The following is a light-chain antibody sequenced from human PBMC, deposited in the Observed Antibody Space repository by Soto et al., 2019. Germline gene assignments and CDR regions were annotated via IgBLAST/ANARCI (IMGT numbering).Light chain of an antibody. V-gene: IGKV1-5*03. J-gene: IGKJ1*01. CDR1: QSISIW. CDR2: KTS. Sequence: DIHMTQSPSTLSASVGDRVTITCRASQSISIWLAWYQQKPGKAPNLLIYKTSSLETGVPSRFSGSGSGTEFTLTISSLQPDDFATYYCQHWHDYSWTFGQGTKVGVK. CDR3: QHWHDYSWT.